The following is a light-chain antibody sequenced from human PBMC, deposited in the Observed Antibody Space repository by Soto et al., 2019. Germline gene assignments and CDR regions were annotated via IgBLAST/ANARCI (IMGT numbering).Light chain of an antibody. J-gene: IGKJ5*01. CDR1: QSVSSN. Sequence: GSPDHKAKHSCRASQSVSSNLAWYQQKPGQAPRLLIYGASTRATGIPARFSGSESGTEFTLTISSLQSEDCPGYQRPRYHNCPMTFGQGTLLEIK. CDR2: GAS. CDR3: PRYHNCPMT. V-gene: IGKV3-15*01.